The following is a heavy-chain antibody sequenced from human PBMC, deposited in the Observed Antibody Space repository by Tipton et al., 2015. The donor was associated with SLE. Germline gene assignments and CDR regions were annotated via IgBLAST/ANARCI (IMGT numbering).Heavy chain of an antibody. Sequence: SLRLSCAASGFTFSSYSMNWVRQAPGKGLEWVAVISYDGSNKYYADSVKGRFTISRDNSKNTLYLQMNSLRAEDTAVYYCARDLLIRYSSSLDYWGQGTLVTVSS. CDR2: ISYDGSNK. V-gene: IGHV3-30*03. D-gene: IGHD6-6*01. CDR3: ARDLLIRYSSSLDY. J-gene: IGHJ4*02. CDR1: GFTFSSYS.